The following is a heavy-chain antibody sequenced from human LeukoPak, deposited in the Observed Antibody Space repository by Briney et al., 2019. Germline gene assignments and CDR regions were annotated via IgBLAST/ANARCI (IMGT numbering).Heavy chain of an antibody. V-gene: IGHV3-15*01. CDR3: TALQYYDILTGTPGDY. CDR2: IKSKTDGGTT. D-gene: IGHD3-9*01. J-gene: IGHJ4*02. CDR1: GFTFSNAW. Sequence: PGGSLRLSCAASGFTFSNAWMSWVRQAPGKGLEWVGRIKSKTDGGTTDYAAPVKGRFTISRDDSKNTLYLQMNSLKTEDTAVYYCTALQYYDILTGTPGDYWGQGTLVTVSS.